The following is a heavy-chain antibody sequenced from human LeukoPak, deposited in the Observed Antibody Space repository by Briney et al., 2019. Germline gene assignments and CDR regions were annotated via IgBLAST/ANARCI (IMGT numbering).Heavy chain of an antibody. CDR3: ARDNRRLSATVTTKSSSDY. V-gene: IGHV1-18*01. CDR1: GYTFTTYG. J-gene: IGHJ4*02. CDR2: ISSYNGNT. Sequence: ASVKVSCKASGYTFTTYGISWVRQAPGQGLEWMGWISSYNGNTNYAQKLQGRVTMTTDTSTSTAYMELRSLRSDDTAVYYCARDNRRLSATVTTKSSSDYWGQGTLVTASS. D-gene: IGHD4-17*01.